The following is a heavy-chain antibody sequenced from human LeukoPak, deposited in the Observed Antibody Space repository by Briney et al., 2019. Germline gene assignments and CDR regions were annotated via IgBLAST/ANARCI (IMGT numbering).Heavy chain of an antibody. D-gene: IGHD2-2*01. CDR3: ARIKGLDCSSTSCYAGDYYYYGMDV. Sequence: SETLSLTCTVSGGSISSSSYYWGWIRQPPGKGLEWIGSIYYSGSTYYNPSLKSRVTISVDTSKNQFSLKLSSVTAADTAVHYCARIKGLDCSSTSCYAGDYYYYGMDVWGQGTTVTVSS. CDR2: IYYSGST. J-gene: IGHJ6*02. CDR1: GGSISSSSYY. V-gene: IGHV4-39*07.